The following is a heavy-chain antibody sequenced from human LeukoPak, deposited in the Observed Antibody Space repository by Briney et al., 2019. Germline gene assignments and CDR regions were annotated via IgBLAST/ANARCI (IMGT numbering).Heavy chain of an antibody. D-gene: IGHD3-3*01. CDR3: AVYDFWSGYHDPYFDY. CDR2: IYPGDSDT. CDR1: GYSFTSYW. J-gene: IGHJ4*02. Sequence: GESLKISCKGSGYSFTSYWIGWVRQMPGKGLEWMGIIYPGDSDTRYGPSFQGQVTISADKSISTAYLQWSSLKASDTAMYYCAVYDFWSGYHDPYFDYWGQGTLVTVSS. V-gene: IGHV5-51*01.